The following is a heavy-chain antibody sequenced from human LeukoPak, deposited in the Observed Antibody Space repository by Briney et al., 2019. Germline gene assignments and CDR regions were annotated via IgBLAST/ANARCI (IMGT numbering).Heavy chain of an antibody. J-gene: IGHJ4*02. V-gene: IGHV3-74*01. D-gene: IGHD3-10*01. CDR3: ARAPRGSGSYVDY. CDR1: GLTFSNYW. Sequence: GGSLRLSCAASGLTFSNYWMHWVRQAPGKGLVWVSHINSDGSNTNYADSVKGRFTISRDNAKNTLYLQMNSLRAEDTAVYYCARAPRGSGSYVDYWGQGTLVTVSS. CDR2: INSDGSNT.